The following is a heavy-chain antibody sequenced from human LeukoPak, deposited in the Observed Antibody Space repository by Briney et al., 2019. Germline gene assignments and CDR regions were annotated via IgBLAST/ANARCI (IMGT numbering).Heavy chain of an antibody. V-gene: IGHV3-21*01. CDR2: ISSSSSYI. CDR1: GFTFSSYS. J-gene: IGHJ6*03. Sequence: TGGSLRLSCAASGFTFSSYSMNWVRQAPGKGLEWVSSISSSSSYIYYADSVKGRFTISRDNAKNSLYLQMNSLRAEDTAVYYCASTRPSADYYYYMDVWGKGTTVTVS. CDR3: ASTRPSADYYYYMDV.